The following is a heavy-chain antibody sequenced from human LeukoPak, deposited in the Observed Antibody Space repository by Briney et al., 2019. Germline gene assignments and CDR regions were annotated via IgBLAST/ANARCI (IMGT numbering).Heavy chain of an antibody. J-gene: IGHJ4*02. CDR1: GGSISSYY. D-gene: IGHD6-19*01. CDR2: IYYSGST. Sequence: PSETLSLTCTVSGGSISSYYWSWIRQPPGKGLEWIGYIYYSGSTNYNPSLKSRVTISVDTSKNQFSLKLSSVTAADTAVYYCHARIAVAGPDDYWGQGTLVTVSS. V-gene: IGHV4-59*12. CDR3: HARIAVAGPDDY.